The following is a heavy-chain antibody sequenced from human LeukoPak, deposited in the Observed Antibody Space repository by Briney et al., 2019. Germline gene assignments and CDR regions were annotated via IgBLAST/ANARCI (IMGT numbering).Heavy chain of an antibody. V-gene: IGHV4-39*07. D-gene: IGHD3-10*01. J-gene: IGHJ4*02. CDR2: IYYSGRT. CDR1: GGSISSSSYY. CDR3: ARVRHAYFDSGTGFDY. Sequence: KPSETLSLTCTVSGGSISSSSYYWGWIRQPPGKGLEWIGSIYYSGRTYYNPSLKSRVTISVDTSKSQFSQKLSSVTAADTAVYYCARVRHAYFDSGTGFDYWGQGTLVTVSS.